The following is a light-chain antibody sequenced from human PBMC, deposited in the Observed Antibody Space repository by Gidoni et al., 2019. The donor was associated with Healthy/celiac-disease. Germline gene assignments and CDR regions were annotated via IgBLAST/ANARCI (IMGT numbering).Light chain of an antibody. V-gene: IGLV6-57*03. Sequence: NFMLTQPHSVSESPGKTVTLSCTRSSGSIASNYVQWYQQRPGSAPTTVIYEDNQRPSGVPERFSGSIDSSSNSASLTIAGLKTEDEADYYCQFYDSSNRDVVFGGGTKLTVL. J-gene: IGLJ2*01. CDR3: QFYDSSNRDVV. CDR1: SGSIASNY. CDR2: EDN.